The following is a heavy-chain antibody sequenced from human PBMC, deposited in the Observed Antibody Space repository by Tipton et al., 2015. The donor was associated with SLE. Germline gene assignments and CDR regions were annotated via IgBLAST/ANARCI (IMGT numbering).Heavy chain of an antibody. CDR1: GYTFSDYY. Sequence: QSGAEVKKPGASVKVSCKASGYTFSDYYIHWVRQAPGQGLEWMGWISGYNGNTNYAQKLKGRVTMTTDTSTSTSYMEPRSLRSDDTAVYYCAREAHCTSTSCYGGYYYYGMDVWGQGTTVTVSS. D-gene: IGHD2-2*01. CDR2: ISGYNGNT. V-gene: IGHV1-18*04. J-gene: IGHJ6*02. CDR3: AREAHCTSTSCYGGYYYYGMDV.